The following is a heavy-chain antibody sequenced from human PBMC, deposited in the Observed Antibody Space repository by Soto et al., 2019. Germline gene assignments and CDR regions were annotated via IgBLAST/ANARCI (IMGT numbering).Heavy chain of an antibody. CDR3: VRERYNFDY. CDR1: GYTFTRYY. J-gene: IGHJ4*02. Sequence: QVQLVQSGAEVKKPGASVQVSCKASGYTFTRYYMHWVRQAPGQGLEWMGIINPSVGSTSYAQKFQGRVTMTRDTSTSTVYMDLSSLTSEDTAVYYCVRERYNFDYWGQGTLVTVSS. V-gene: IGHV1-46*03. CDR2: INPSVGST. D-gene: IGHD3-16*01.